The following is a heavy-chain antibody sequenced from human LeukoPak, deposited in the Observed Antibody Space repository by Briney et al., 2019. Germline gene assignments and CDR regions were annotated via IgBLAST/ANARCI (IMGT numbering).Heavy chain of an antibody. D-gene: IGHD1/OR15-1a*01. CDR1: GFTFSNYW. CDR3: AKEVGMYGTPTLDF. CDR2: MPGSGGDT. J-gene: IGHJ4*02. Sequence: GGSLRLSCAASGFTFSNYWMSWVRQAPGGGLEWVSGMPGSGGDTFYADSVKGRFTISRDNSKNTLFLQMNSLRAEDTAIYYCAKEVGMYGTPTLDFWGQGTLVTVSS. V-gene: IGHV3-23*01.